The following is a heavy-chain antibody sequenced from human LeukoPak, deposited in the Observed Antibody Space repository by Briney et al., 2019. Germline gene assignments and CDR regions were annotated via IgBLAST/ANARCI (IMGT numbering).Heavy chain of an antibody. CDR2: IYYSGST. CDR3: ASGSYHLAAFDI. V-gene: IGHV4-59*01. Sequence: ETLSITCTVSGGSISSYYWSWIRQPPGKGLEWIGYIYYSGSTNYNPSLKSRVTISVDTSKNQFSLKLSSVTAADTAVYYCASGSYHLAAFDICGQGKIVTVSS. CDR1: GGSISSYY. J-gene: IGHJ3*02. D-gene: IGHD1-26*01.